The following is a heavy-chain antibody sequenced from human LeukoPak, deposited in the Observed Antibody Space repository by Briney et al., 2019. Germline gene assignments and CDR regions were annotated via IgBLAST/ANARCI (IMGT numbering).Heavy chain of an antibody. V-gene: IGHV3-23*01. CDR3: ARGGEYYYYDSGAYSH. Sequence: PGGSLRLSCAASGFTFSSYAMSWVRQAPGKGLEWVSSISGSGGNTYYADSVKGRFTISRDNARNTLYLQMSSLRAEDTAVYYCARGGEYYYYDSGAYSHWGPGTLVTVSS. CDR1: GFTFSSYA. J-gene: IGHJ4*02. D-gene: IGHD3-22*01. CDR2: ISGSGGNT.